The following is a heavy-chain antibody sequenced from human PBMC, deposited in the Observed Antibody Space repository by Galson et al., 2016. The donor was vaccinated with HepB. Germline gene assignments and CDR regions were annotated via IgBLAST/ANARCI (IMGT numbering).Heavy chain of an antibody. Sequence: SETLSLTCAVYGAPFSGFYWSWIRQSPGKGLEWIGETYHSGREKYNPSFNSRVKISADMSRKYFSLNLTSVTDADTGVYYCARVGWTYNSGVRRYHGVDVWGQGTTVTVSS. CDR3: ARVGWTYNSGVRRYHGVDV. CDR1: GAPFSGFY. V-gene: IGHV4-34*01. D-gene: IGHD3-10*01. CDR2: TYHSGRE. J-gene: IGHJ6*02.